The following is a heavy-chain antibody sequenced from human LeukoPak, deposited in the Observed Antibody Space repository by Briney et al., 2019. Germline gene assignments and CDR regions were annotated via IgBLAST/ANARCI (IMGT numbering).Heavy chain of an antibody. D-gene: IGHD3-9*01. CDR2: IYYTGST. J-gene: IGHJ4*02. CDR1: GGSISSYY. CDR3: ARSKDILTGYCFDY. V-gene: IGHV4-59*01. Sequence: SETLSLTCTVSGGSISSYYWSWIRQPPGKGLKWIGYIYYTGSTNYNPSLKSRVTISVDTSKNQFSLKLSSVTAADTAVYYCARSKDILTGYCFDYWGQGTLVTVSS.